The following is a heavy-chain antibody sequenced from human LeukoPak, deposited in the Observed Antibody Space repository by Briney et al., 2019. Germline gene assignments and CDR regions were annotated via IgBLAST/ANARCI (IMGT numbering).Heavy chain of an antibody. CDR1: GYSFTNYW. CDR3: AGLGDSSGYFSNYFDP. V-gene: IGHV5-51*01. CDR2: IYPGDSDT. D-gene: IGHD3-22*01. Sequence: GESLKISYKGSGYSFTNYWIGWVRQMPGEGLEWMGIIYPGDSDTRYNPSFQGQVTISADKSIATAYLQWSSLKASDTAMYYCAGLGDSSGYFSNYFDPWGQGTLVTVSS. J-gene: IGHJ5*02.